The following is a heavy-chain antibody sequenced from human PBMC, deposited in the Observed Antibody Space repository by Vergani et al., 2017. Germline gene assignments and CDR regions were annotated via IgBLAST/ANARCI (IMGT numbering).Heavy chain of an antibody. D-gene: IGHD6-6*01. J-gene: IGHJ6*03. V-gene: IGHV1-3*01. CDR3: ARVRGAARPNYYYYMDV. CDR2: INAGNGNT. CDR1: GYTFTSYA. Sequence: QVQLVQSGAEVQKPGASVKVSCKASGYTFTSYAMHWVRQAPGQRLEWMGWINAGNGNTKYSQKFQGRVTITRDTSASTAYMELSSLRSEDTAVYYCARVRGAARPNYYYYMDVWGKGTTVTVSS.